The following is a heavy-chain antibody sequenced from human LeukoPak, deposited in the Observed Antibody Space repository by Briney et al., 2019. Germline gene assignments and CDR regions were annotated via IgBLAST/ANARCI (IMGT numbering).Heavy chain of an antibody. J-gene: IGHJ5*02. V-gene: IGHV3-48*02. CDR2: ISTGSDTI. Sequence: GGSLRLSCVASGFTLSSYSMNWVRQAPGQGLEWLSYISTGSDTIYYADSVKGRFSIPRDNAKNSLYLQMNSLRDEDTAVYYCARGPPLFDPWGQGTLVTVSS. CDR1: GFTLSSYS. CDR3: ARGPPLFDP.